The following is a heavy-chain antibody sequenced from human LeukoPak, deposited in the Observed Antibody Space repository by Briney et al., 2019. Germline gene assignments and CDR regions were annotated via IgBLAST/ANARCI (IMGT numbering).Heavy chain of an antibody. D-gene: IGHD1-14*01. V-gene: IGHV4-38-2*02. CDR3: ARGTPLYYYYMDV. J-gene: IGHJ6*03. CDR1: GYSISSGYY. Sequence: SETLSLTCTVSGYSISSGYYWGWIRQPPGKGLEWIGSIYHSGSTYYNPSLKSRVTISVDTSKNQFSLKLSSVTAADTAVYYCARGTPLYYYYMDVWGKGTTVIVSS. CDR2: IYHSGST.